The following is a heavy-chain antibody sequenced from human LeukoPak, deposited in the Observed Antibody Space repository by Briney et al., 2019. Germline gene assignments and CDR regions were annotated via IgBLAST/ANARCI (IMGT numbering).Heavy chain of an antibody. J-gene: IGHJ4*02. CDR3: ARADDSSSGYFDY. D-gene: IGHD6-6*01. CDR2: ITGSGGSI. Sequence: PGGSLRLSCAASGFTFSTNAMTWVRQAPGKGLEWVSSITGSGGSISYADSVKGRFTISRDNAKNSLYLQMNSLRAEDTAVYYCARADDSSSGYFDYWGQGTLVTVSS. CDR1: GFTFSTNA. V-gene: IGHV3-23*01.